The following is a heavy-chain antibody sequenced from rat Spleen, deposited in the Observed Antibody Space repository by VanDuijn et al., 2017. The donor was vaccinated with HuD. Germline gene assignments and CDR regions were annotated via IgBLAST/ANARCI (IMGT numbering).Heavy chain of an antibody. V-gene: IGHV5-25*01. CDR2: ISPSGGTT. D-gene: IGHD4-4*01. CDR3: ARDVMSLDY. Sequence: EVQLVESGGGSVQPGGTLKLSCAPSRFPFGNYDMVWVRQAPTKGLEWVASISPSGGTTYYRDSVKGRFIVSRDNAKGTLYLHMDSLRSEDTATYYCARDVMSLDYWGQGVMVTVSS. CDR1: RFPFGNYD. J-gene: IGHJ2*01.